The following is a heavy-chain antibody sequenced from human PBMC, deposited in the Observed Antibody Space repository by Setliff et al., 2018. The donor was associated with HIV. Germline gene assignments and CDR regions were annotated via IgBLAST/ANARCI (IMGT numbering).Heavy chain of an antibody. J-gene: IGHJ4*02. CDR3: ARSQTAVVTQDY. CDR1: GYSLSTYA. CDR2: ISVKNGNT. V-gene: IGHV1-18*01. Sequence: ASVKVSCKASGYSLSTYAISWVRQAPGQGLEWMGWISVKNGNTNYAQKFQGRVTMTTDTSTSTAYMELRSLGSDDTAVYYCARSQTAVVTQDYWGQGTLVTVSS. D-gene: IGHD2-21*02.